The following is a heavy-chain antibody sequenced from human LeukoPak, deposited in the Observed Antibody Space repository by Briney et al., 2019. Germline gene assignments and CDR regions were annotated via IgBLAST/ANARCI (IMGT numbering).Heavy chain of an antibody. D-gene: IGHD3-10*01. V-gene: IGHV4-4*02. Sequence: SSETLSLTCAVSGGSISSSNWWSWVRQPPGKGLEWIEEIYHSGSTNYNPSLKSRVTISVDKSKNQFSLKLSSVTAADTAVYYCARLTTAARFTYYYGSGNWWFDPWGQGTLVTVSS. CDR2: IYHSGST. CDR3: ARLTTAARFTYYYGSGNWWFDP. CDR1: GGSISSSNW. J-gene: IGHJ5*02.